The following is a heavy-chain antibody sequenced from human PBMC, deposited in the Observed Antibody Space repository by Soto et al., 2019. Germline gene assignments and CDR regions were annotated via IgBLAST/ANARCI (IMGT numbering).Heavy chain of an antibody. J-gene: IGHJ5*02. D-gene: IGHD3-3*01. CDR1: GGSISSGDYY. V-gene: IGHV4-30-4*01. Sequence: SETLSLTCTVSGGSISSGDYYWSWIRQPPGKGLEWIGYIYYSGSTYYNPSLKSRVTISVDTSKNQFSLKLSSVTAADTAVYYCARVGGVFGVVITWGNAFWFDPWGQGTLVTVSS. CDR3: ARVGGVFGVVITWGNAFWFDP. CDR2: IYYSGST.